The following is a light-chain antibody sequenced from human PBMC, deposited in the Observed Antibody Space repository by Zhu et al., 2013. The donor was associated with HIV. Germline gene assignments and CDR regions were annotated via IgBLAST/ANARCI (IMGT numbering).Light chain of an antibody. J-gene: IGKJ2*01. Sequence: DIQMTQSPSTLSASVGDRVTITCRASQSISSWLAWYQQKPGKAPKLLIYDASSLESGVPSRFSGSGSGTEFTLTISSLQPDDAATYYCQQYNSYQYTFGQGTKVEIK. CDR2: DAS. V-gene: IGKV1-5*01. CDR1: QSISSW. CDR3: QQYNSYQYT.